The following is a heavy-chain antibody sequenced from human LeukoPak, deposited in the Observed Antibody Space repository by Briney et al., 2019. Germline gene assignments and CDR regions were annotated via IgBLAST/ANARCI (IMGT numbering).Heavy chain of an antibody. CDR1: GFTFSSYS. CDR2: ISSSSSYI. CDR3: ARDRSSGYYPW. Sequence: PGRSLRLSCAASGFTFSSYSMNWVRQAPGKELEWVSSISSSSSYIYYADSVKGRFTISRDNAKNSLYLQMNSLRAEDTAVYYCARDRSSGYYPWWGQGTLVTVSS. D-gene: IGHD3-22*01. J-gene: IGHJ4*02. V-gene: IGHV3-21*01.